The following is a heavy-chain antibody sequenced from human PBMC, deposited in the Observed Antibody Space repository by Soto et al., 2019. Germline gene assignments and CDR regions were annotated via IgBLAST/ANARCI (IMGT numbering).Heavy chain of an antibody. CDR2: INPNSGGT. J-gene: IGHJ6*02. Sequence: ASVKVSCKASGYTFTGYYMHWVRQAPGQGLEWMGWINPNSGGTNYAQKFQGRVTMTRDTSISTAYMELSRLRSDDTAVYYCARGGLLEWLLGGMEGWGQGTKVTVS. D-gene: IGHD3-3*01. CDR1: GYTFTGYY. CDR3: ARGGLLEWLLGGMEG. V-gene: IGHV1-2*02.